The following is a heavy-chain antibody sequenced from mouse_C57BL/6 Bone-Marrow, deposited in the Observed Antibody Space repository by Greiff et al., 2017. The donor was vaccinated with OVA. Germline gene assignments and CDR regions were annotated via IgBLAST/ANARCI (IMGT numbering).Heavy chain of an antibody. J-gene: IGHJ2*01. Sequence: QVQLQQSGAELVRPGTSVKMSCKASGYTFTNYWIGWAKQRPGHGLEWIGDIYPGGGYTNYNQKFKGKATLTADKSSSTAYLQFSSLTSEDSAIYYCARIDYYGSIFDYWGQGTTLTVSS. CDR2: IYPGGGYT. CDR3: ARIDYYGSIFDY. D-gene: IGHD1-1*01. CDR1: GYTFTNYW. V-gene: IGHV1-63*01.